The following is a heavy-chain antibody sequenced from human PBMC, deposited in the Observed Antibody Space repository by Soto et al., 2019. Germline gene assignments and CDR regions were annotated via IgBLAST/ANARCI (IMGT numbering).Heavy chain of an antibody. D-gene: IGHD3-22*01. CDR2: IYYSGST. Sequence: SETLSLTSTVSGGSISIYEWTWIRQPQGKGLEWIGYIYYSGSTNYNPSLKGRVTISVDTSKNQFSLKLSSVTAADTAVYYCARVYDSSGYPHGFGYWGQGTLVTVSS. J-gene: IGHJ4*02. CDR3: ARVYDSSGYPHGFGY. CDR1: GGSISIYE. V-gene: IGHV4-59*01.